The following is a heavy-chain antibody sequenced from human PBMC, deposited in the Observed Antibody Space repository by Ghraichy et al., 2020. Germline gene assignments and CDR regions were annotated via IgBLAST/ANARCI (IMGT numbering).Heavy chain of an antibody. Sequence: GGSLRLSCAASGFTFSSYSMNWVRQAPGKGLEWVSSISSSSSYIYYADSVKGRFTISRDNAKNSLYLQMNSLRAEDTAVYYCARDIQDCSSTSCYWTKYGMDVWGQGTTVTVSS. V-gene: IGHV3-21*01. CDR3: ARDIQDCSSTSCYWTKYGMDV. CDR2: ISSSSSYI. J-gene: IGHJ6*02. CDR1: GFTFSSYS. D-gene: IGHD2-2*01.